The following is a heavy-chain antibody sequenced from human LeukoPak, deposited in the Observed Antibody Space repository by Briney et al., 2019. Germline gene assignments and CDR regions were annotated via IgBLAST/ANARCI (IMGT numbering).Heavy chain of an antibody. V-gene: IGHV3-30-3*01. Sequence: GRSLRLSCATSGFTFSSYAMHWVCQAPGKGLEWVAVISYDGSNKYYADSVKGRFTISRDNSKNTLYLQMNSLRAEDTAVYYCARDQTTPEMTFSGWGYADHAFDIWGQGTMVTVSS. D-gene: IGHD6-19*01. J-gene: IGHJ3*02. CDR2: ISYDGSNK. CDR1: GFTFSSYA. CDR3: ARDQTTPEMTFSGWGYADHAFDI.